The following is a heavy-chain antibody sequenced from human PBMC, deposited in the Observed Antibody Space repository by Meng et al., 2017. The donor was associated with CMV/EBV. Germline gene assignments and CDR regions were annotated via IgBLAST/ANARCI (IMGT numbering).Heavy chain of an antibody. J-gene: IGHJ3*02. CDR1: GFTFSSYS. V-gene: IGHV3-53*01. CDR2: IYSGGST. CDR3: AYSSSWFYAFDI. D-gene: IGHD6-13*01. Sequence: GESLKISCAASGFTFSSYSMNWVRQAPGKGLEWVSVIYSGGSTYYADSVKGRFTISRDNSKNTLYLQMNSLRAEDTAVYYCAYSSSWFYAFDIWGQGTMVTVSS.